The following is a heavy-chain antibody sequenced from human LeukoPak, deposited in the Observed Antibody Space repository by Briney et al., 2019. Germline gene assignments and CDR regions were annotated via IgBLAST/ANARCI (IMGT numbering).Heavy chain of an antibody. CDR1: GGSISSYY. CDR2: IYYSGST. CDR3: ARASSIAARRHYYYYMDV. V-gene: IGHV4-59*12. D-gene: IGHD6-6*01. Sequence: SETLSLTCTVSGGSISSYYWSWIRQPPGKGLEWVGYIYYSGSTNYNPSLKSRVTISVDTSKNQFSLKLSSVTAADTAVYYCARASSIAARRHYYYYMDVWGKGTTVTVSS. J-gene: IGHJ6*03.